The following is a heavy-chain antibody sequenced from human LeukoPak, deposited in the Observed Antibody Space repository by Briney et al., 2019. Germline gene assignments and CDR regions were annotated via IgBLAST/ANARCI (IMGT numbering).Heavy chain of an antibody. J-gene: IGHJ4*02. CDR2: INHSGST. D-gene: IGHD3-10*01. CDR1: GGSFSGYY. V-gene: IGHV4-34*01. Sequence: PSETLSLTCAVYGGSFSGYYWSWIRQPPGKGLEWIGEINHSGSTNYNPSLKSRVTISVDTSKNQFSLKLSSVTAADTAVYYCARAVGGDGSGSLWGPGTLVTVS. CDR3: ARAVGGDGSGSL.